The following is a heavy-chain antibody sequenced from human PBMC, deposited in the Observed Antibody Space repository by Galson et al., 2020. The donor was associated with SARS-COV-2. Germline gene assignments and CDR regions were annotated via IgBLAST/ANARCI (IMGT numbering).Heavy chain of an antibody. J-gene: IGHJ5*02. CDR1: GGSMSKSH. Sequence: SETLSLTCSVSGGSMSKSHWSWIRQSPGKGLEWIGNIYYSGGTKYNPSLKSRVSMSVDTSENQFSLKLNSVTAADTAVYYCARVGGNDGWNWFDPWGQGTLVTVSS. D-gene: IGHD1-1*01. CDR2: IYYSGGT. V-gene: IGHV4-59*01. CDR3: ARVGGNDGWNWFDP.